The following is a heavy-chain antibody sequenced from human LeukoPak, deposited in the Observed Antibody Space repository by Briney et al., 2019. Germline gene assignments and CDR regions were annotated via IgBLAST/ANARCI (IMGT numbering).Heavy chain of an antibody. J-gene: IGHJ6*02. CDR3: ARQSSDILTGYYRGPYYYYGMDV. V-gene: IGHV4-39*01. D-gene: IGHD3-9*01. Sequence: SETLSLTCTVSGGSISSSNYYWGWICQPPGKGLEWIGSIYYSGSTYYNPSLKSGVTISVDTSKNQFSLKLSSVTAADTAVYYCARQSSDILTGYYRGPYYYYGMDVWGQGTTVTVSS. CDR1: GGSISSSNYY. CDR2: IYYSGST.